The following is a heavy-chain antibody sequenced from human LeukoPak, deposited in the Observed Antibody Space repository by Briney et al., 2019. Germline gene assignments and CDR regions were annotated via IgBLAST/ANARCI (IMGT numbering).Heavy chain of an antibody. CDR2: INPNSGGT. Sequence: ASVNVSCKASGYTFTGYYMHWVRQAPGQGLEWMGWINPNSGGTNYAQKFQGRVTMTRDTSISTAYMELSRLRSDDTAVYYCARVRGTTSRPLDYWGQGTLVTVSS. CDR1: GYTFTGYY. V-gene: IGHV1-2*02. D-gene: IGHD2-2*01. CDR3: ARVRGTTSRPLDY. J-gene: IGHJ4*02.